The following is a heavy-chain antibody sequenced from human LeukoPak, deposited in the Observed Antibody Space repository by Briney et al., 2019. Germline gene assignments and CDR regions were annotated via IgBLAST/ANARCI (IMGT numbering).Heavy chain of an antibody. CDR3: ARDPSDVRSLIAH. D-gene: IGHD3-10*02. CDR1: GGTFSKYS. CDR2: ITPLFGTA. V-gene: IGHV1-69*13. Sequence: GASVKVSCTASGGTFSKYSISWVRQRPGQGLEWMGGITPLFGTANYAQKFQGRVTITADESASTAYMELSSLRSEDTAVYYCARDPSDVRSLIAHWGQGTLVTVSS. J-gene: IGHJ1*01.